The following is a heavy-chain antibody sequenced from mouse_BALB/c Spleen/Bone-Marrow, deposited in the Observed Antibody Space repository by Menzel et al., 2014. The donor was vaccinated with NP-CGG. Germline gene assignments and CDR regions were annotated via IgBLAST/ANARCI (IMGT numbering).Heavy chain of an antibody. J-gene: IGHJ3*01. D-gene: IGHD2-10*01. V-gene: IGHV2-9*02. CDR3: ARDRGSYYGLAY. CDR1: GFSLTSYG. Sequence: QVQLQQSGPGLVAPSQSLSITCTVSGFSLTSYGVHWVRQPPGKGLEWLGVIWAGGSTNYNSALMSRLSISKDNSKSQVFLKMNSLRTDDTAMYYCARDRGSYYGLAYWGQGTLVTVSA. CDR2: IWAGGST.